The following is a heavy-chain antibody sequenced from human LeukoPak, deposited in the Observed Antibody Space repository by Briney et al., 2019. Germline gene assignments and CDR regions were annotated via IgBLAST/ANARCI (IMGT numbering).Heavy chain of an antibody. J-gene: IGHJ6*02. D-gene: IGHD2-2*01. CDR2: FDPEDGET. CDR3: ATGEVPAAIWRYYYGMDV. V-gene: IGHV1-24*01. Sequence: WVRQAPGKGLEWMGGFDPEDGETIYAQKFQGRVTMTEDTSTDTAYMELSSLRSEDTAVYYCATGEVPAAIWRYYYGMDVWGQGTTVTVSS.